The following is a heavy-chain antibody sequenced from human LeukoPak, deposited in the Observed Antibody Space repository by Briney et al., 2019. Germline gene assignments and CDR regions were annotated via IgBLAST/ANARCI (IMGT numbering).Heavy chain of an antibody. D-gene: IGHD3-16*02. Sequence: SETLSLTCTVSGYSISSGYYWGWIRQPPGKGLEWIGSIYYSGSTYYNPSLKSRVTISVDTSKNQFSLKLSSVTAADTAVYYCARLFTEGDYVWGSYRSSPFYYFDYWGQGTLVTVSS. J-gene: IGHJ4*02. CDR2: IYYSGST. CDR3: ARLFTEGDYVWGSYRSSPFYYFDY. V-gene: IGHV4-38-2*02. CDR1: GYSISSGYY.